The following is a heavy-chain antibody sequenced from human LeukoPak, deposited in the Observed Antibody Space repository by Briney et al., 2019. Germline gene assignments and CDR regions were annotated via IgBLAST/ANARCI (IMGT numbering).Heavy chain of an antibody. V-gene: IGHV3-66*01. J-gene: IGHJ6*02. CDR3: AREFLPLAGFLEWLPSFGMDV. CDR2: IYSGGTT. D-gene: IGHD3-3*01. Sequence: QPGGSMSFSCAASGFTVSSSYMSWVRPAPGKGLEWVSVIYSGGTTHYADAVKGRFTISRDNSNNTLYPQTNSLRVEDTAVYYCAREFLPLAGFLEWLPSFGMDVWGQGATVTVSS. CDR1: GFTVSSSY.